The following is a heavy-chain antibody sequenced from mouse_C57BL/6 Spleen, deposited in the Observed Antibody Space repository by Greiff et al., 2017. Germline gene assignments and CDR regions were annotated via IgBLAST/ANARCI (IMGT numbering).Heavy chain of an antibody. CDR2: IWSGGST. CDR3: ARNPRLTGTGDWYFDV. Sequence: QVQLKESGPGLVQPSQSLSITCTVSGFSLTSYGVHWVRQSPGKGLEWLGVIWSGGSTDYNAAFISRLSISKDNSKSQVFFKMNSLQADDTAIYYCARNPRLTGTGDWYFDVWGTGTTVTVAS. D-gene: IGHD4-1*01. J-gene: IGHJ1*03. V-gene: IGHV2-2*01. CDR1: GFSLTSYG.